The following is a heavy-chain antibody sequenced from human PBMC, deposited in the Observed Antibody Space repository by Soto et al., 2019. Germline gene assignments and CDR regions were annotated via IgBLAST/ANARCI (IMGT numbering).Heavy chain of an antibody. CDR1: GYTFTGYY. J-gene: IGHJ4*02. D-gene: IGHD2-2*01. CDR3: AVTSCSSTTCPTTY. V-gene: IGHV1-2*02. Sequence: QVQLVQPGAEVKKPGASVKVSCKTSGYTFTGYYIYWVRQAPGQGLEWMGWLNPHSGGTDSSQKFQGRVTMTRETSINQAYVGLSIVRSDDTAVYYFAVTSCSSTTCPTTYWGQGIQVTVS. CDR2: LNPHSGGT.